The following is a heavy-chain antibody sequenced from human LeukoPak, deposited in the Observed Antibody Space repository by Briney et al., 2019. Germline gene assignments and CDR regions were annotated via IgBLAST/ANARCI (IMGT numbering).Heavy chain of an antibody. CDR1: GGSISTNDYY. CDR3: AGHRGSSSFFDY. V-gene: IGHV4-39*01. D-gene: IGHD6-6*01. CDR2: IYYSGST. Sequence: SETLSLTCSVSGGSISTNDYYWDWIRQPPGMGLEYIGSIYYSGSTYYNPSLKSRVTISVGTSKNQFSLRLSSVTAADTAVYYCAGHRGSSSFFDYWGQGTLVTVSS. J-gene: IGHJ4*02.